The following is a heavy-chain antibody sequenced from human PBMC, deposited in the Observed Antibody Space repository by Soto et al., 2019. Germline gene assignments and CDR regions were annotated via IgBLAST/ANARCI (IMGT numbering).Heavy chain of an antibody. J-gene: IGHJ4*02. CDR2: IYSGGDT. D-gene: IGHD1-26*01. CDR1: GFIVSNNF. Sequence: PGGSLRLSCAASGFIVSNNFMSWVRQAPGKGLEWVSVIYSGGDTYYADSVKGRFTLSRDNSKNTLNLQMNSLRAEDTAVYYCAIRGTYYDFDFWGQGTLVTVSS. CDR3: AIRGTYYDFDF. V-gene: IGHV3-53*01.